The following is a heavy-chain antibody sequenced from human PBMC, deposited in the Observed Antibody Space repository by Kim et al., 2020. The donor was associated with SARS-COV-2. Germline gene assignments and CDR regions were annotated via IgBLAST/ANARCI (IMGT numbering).Heavy chain of an antibody. D-gene: IGHD3-10*01. V-gene: IGHV1-69*06. J-gene: IGHJ3*02. CDR3: ALSYFYGTPWAAFDI. CDR1: GGTFSSYA. CDR2: IIPIFGTA. Sequence: SVKVSCKASGGTFSSYAISWVRQAPGQGLEWMGGIIPIFGTANYAQKFQGRVTITADKSTSTAYMDLSSLRSEDTAVYYCALSYFYGTPWAAFDIWGQGTMVTVSS.